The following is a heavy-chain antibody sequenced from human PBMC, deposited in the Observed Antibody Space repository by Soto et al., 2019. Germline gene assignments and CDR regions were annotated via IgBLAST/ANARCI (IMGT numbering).Heavy chain of an antibody. V-gene: IGHV1-8*01. CDR3: ARSLYGDNVDY. Sequence: QVQLVQSGAEVKKPGASVTVSCKASGYTFTSYDINWVRQATVQGLEWMGWMKPNRGNTGYAQKFQGRVTMTRNTSIRTAYLELSSLRSEDTAAYYCARSLYGDNVDYWGQVTLFSVAS. D-gene: IGHD4-17*01. CDR2: MKPNRGNT. J-gene: IGHJ4*02. CDR1: GYTFTSYD.